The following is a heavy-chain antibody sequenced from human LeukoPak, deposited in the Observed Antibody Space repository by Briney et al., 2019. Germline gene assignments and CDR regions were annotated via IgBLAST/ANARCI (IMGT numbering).Heavy chain of an antibody. CDR3: ARRQVKIPRLVPRRSSYFYGLDV. CDR2: IIHSGGT. CDR1: GDSFNDYY. J-gene: IGHJ6*02. D-gene: IGHD3-9*01. Sequence: PSETLSLTCAVSGDSFNDYYCNWIRQPPGKGLEWIGEIIHSGGTNYNPSLKSRVTLSVDSSKKQFSLKMTSVTAADTAVYYCARRQVKIPRLVPRRSSYFYGLDVWGRGTTVTVSS. V-gene: IGHV4-34*12.